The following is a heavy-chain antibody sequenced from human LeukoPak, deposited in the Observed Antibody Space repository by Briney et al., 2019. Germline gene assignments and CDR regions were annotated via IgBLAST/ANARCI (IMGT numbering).Heavy chain of an antibody. D-gene: IGHD4-11*01. CDR3: ARESAVTTKPPYYYYYYMDV. V-gene: IGHV3-33*01. CDR1: GFTFSSYG. Sequence: GGSLRLSCAASGFTFSSYGMHWVRQAPGKGLEWVAVIWYDGSNKYYADSVKGRFTISRDNSKNTLYLQMNSLRAEDTAVYHCARESAVTTKPPYYYYYYMDVWGKGTTVTVSS. J-gene: IGHJ6*03. CDR2: IWYDGSNK.